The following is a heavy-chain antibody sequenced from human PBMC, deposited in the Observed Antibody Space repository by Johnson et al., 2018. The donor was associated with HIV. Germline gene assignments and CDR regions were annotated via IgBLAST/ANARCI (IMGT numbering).Heavy chain of an antibody. CDR2: MSYDGSNK. CDR3: AKPYGSGSYDAFDI. CDR1: GFTFNNYA. Sequence: QVQLVESGGGVVRPGKSLRLSCAASGFTFNNYAMHWVRQAPGKGLEWVAVMSYDGSNKYYAASVKGRFTISRDNSTNTLDLQMNSLRAEDTADYYCAKPYGSGSYDAFDIWGQGTMVTVSS. J-gene: IGHJ3*02. V-gene: IGHV3-30*18. D-gene: IGHD3-10*01.